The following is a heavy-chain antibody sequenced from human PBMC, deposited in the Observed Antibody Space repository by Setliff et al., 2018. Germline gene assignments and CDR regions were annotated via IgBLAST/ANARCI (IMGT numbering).Heavy chain of an antibody. J-gene: IGHJ3*02. CDR1: GFTFSKYD. V-gene: IGHV3-13*01. CDR2: FGSAGDT. CDR3: ARGLKEYDAFDI. Sequence: GGSLRLSCAASGFTFSKYDMHWVRQVIGKGLEWVSGFGSAGDTYYPGSVKGRFTISRENGKNSLYLQMNSLRAGDTGVYYCARGLKEYDAFDIRGQGTMVTVSS.